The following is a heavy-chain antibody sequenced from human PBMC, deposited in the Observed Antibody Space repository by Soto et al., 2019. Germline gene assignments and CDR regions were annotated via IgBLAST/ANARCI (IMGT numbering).Heavy chain of an antibody. CDR1: GGSISSYY. J-gene: IGHJ5*02. D-gene: IGHD3-10*01. Sequence: PSETLSLTCSVSGGSISSYYWSWIRQPPGKGLECIGYINYSGSTNYNPSLKSRVTISVDTSKNQFSLKVSSVTAADTAVYYCARARPTSIITMVRGVFNWFDPWGQGTLVTVSS. CDR2: INYSGST. CDR3: ARARPTSIITMVRGVFNWFDP. V-gene: IGHV4-59*01.